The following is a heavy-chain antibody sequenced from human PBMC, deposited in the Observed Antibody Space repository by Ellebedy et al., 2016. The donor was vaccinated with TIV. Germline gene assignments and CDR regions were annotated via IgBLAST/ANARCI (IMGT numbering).Heavy chain of an antibody. CDR3: ARGLSSSGWYSNNYYHGMDV. Sequence: AASVKVSCKASGYTFTSYTMHWLRQAPGQRLEWMGWIKAGNGNTKHSQKFQGRVTITRDTPASTAYMELNSLRSEDTAVYYCARGLSSSGWYSNNYYHGMDVWGQGTTVTVSS. CDR2: IKAGNGNT. V-gene: IGHV1-3*01. D-gene: IGHD6-19*01. J-gene: IGHJ6*02. CDR1: GYTFTSYT.